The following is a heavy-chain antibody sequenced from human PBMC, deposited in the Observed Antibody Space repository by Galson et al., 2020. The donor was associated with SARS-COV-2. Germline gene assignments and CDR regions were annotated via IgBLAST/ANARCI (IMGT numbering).Heavy chain of an antibody. CDR1: GFTFSSYA. Sequence: GGSLRLSCAASGFTFSSYAMSWVRQAPGKGLEWVSALSASGGSTYYADSVKGRFTISRDNSKNTLYLQMNSLRAEDTAMYYCAKDGYCSSTSCYPIDYWGQGTLVTVSS. CDR2: LSASGGST. D-gene: IGHD2-2*03. J-gene: IGHJ4*02. CDR3: AKDGYCSSTSCYPIDY. V-gene: IGHV3-23*01.